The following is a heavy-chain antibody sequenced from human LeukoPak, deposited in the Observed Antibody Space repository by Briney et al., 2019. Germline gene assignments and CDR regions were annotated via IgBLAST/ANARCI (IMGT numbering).Heavy chain of an antibody. CDR2: ISGSGGST. Sequence: GGSLRLSCAASGFTFSSYAMSWVRQAPGKGLEWVSAISGSGGSTYYADSVKGRFTISRDNSKNTLYLQMNSLRAEDTAVYYCAKGGPTAYCGGGCYPAFDYWGQGTLVTVSS. V-gene: IGHV3-23*01. D-gene: IGHD2-21*02. CDR1: GFTFSSYA. J-gene: IGHJ4*02. CDR3: AKGGPTAYCGGGCYPAFDY.